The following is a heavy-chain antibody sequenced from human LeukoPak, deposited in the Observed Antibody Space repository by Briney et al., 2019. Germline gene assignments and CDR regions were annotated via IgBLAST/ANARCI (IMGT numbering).Heavy chain of an antibody. J-gene: IGHJ4*02. CDR2: IRSKAYGGTT. Sequence: GRSLRLSCTGSGFXFGDYAMSWVRQAPGKGLEWVGFIRSKAYGGTTEYAASVKCRFTISRDDSKSIAYLQMNSLKTEDTAVYYCTRSTPYYYDSSGYYQNFVYWGQGTLVTVSS. CDR1: GFXFGDYA. CDR3: TRSTPYYYDSSGYYQNFVY. V-gene: IGHV3-49*04. D-gene: IGHD3-22*01.